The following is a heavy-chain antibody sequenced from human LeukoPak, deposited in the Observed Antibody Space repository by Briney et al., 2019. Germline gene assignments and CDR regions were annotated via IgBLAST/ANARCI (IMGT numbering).Heavy chain of an antibody. CDR3: ATDRPDYYDSTTSLDY. CDR1: GYTLTELS. Sequence: ASVKVSCKVSGYTLTELSMHWVRQAPGKGLGWMGGFDPEDGETIYAQKFQGRVTMTEDTSTDTAYMELSSLRSEDTAVYYCATDRPDYYDSTTSLDYWGQGTLVTVSS. D-gene: IGHD3-22*01. CDR2: FDPEDGET. V-gene: IGHV1-24*01. J-gene: IGHJ4*02.